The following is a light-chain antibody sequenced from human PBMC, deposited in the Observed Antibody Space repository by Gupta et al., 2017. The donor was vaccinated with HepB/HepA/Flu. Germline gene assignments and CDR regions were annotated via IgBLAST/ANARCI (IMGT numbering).Light chain of an antibody. CDR3: QQYYTTPVT. J-gene: IGKJ4*01. CDR2: WAS. V-gene: IGKV4-1*01. Sequence: DIVMTQSPDSLAVYLGEGATINCKSSQSVLYSSNNKNYLAWYQQKPGQPPKLLIYWASTRESGVPDRFSGSGSGTDFTLTISSLQAEDVAVYYCQQYYTTPVTFGGGTKVEIK. CDR1: QSVLYSSNNKNY.